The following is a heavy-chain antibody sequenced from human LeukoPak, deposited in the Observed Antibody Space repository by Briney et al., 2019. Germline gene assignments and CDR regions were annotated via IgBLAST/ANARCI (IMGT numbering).Heavy chain of an antibody. V-gene: IGHV4-34*01. CDR2: INDSGST. Sequence: SETLSLTCAVYGGSFSGYYWSWIRQPPGKGLEWIGEINDSGSTNHNPSLKSRVTISVDTSKNQFSLKLSSVTAAGTAVYFCARDEGSSYPFDYWGQGALVTVSS. J-gene: IGHJ4*02. D-gene: IGHD2-2*01. CDR3: ARDEGSSYPFDY. CDR1: GGSFSGYY.